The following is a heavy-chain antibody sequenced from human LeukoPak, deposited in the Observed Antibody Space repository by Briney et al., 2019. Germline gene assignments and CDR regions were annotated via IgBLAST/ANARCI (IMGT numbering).Heavy chain of an antibody. V-gene: IGHV4-59*01. Sequence: PSETLSLTCTVSGGSISSDYWSWIRQPPGKGLEWIGNIYNSGSTDYNPSLKSRVTISVNLSKNQISLKLTSVTAADTAVYYCARDKGPYWYFDLWGRGTLVTVSS. J-gene: IGHJ2*01. CDR3: ARDKGPYWYFDL. CDR1: GGSISSDY. CDR2: IYNSGST.